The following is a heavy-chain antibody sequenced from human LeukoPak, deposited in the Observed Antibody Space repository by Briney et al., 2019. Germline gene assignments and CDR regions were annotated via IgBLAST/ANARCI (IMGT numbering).Heavy chain of an antibody. Sequence: ASVKVSCKASGYTFTGYYMHWVRQAPGQGLEWRGWINPNSGGTNYAQKFQGRVTMTRDTSISTAYMELSRLRSDDTAVYYCARVGTRIAAAGTPQINYWGQGTLVTVSS. V-gene: IGHV1-2*02. CDR1: GYTFTGYY. CDR2: INPNSGGT. J-gene: IGHJ4*02. D-gene: IGHD6-13*01. CDR3: ARVGTRIAAAGTPQINY.